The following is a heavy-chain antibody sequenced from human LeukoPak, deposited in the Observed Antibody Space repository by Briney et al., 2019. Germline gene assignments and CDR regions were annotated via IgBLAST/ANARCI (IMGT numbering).Heavy chain of an antibody. CDR2: INPNSGGT. D-gene: IGHD3-22*01. J-gene: IGHJ4*02. Sequence: ASVKVSCKGSGYTFTGYYMHWVRQAPGQGLEWMGWINPNSGGTNYAQKFQGRVTMTRDTSISTAYMELSRLRSDDTAVYYCARDARSGGYYDSSGYPYYFDYWGQGTLVTVSS. CDR3: ARDARSGGYYDSSGYPYYFDY. CDR1: GYTFTGYY. V-gene: IGHV1-2*02.